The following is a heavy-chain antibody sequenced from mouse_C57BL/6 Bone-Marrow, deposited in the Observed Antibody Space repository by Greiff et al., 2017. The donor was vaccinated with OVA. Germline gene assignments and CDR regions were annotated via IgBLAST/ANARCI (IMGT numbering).Heavy chain of an antibody. J-gene: IGHJ1*03. Sequence: EVKLQESGGGLVQPGGSLSLSCAASGFTFTDYYMSWVRQPPGKALEWLGFIRNKANGYTTEYSASVKGRFTISRDNSQSILYLQMNALRAEDSATYYCARLYYSNWGYFDVWGTGTTVTVSS. CDR1: GFTFTDYY. V-gene: IGHV7-3*01. CDR3: ARLYYSNWGYFDV. D-gene: IGHD2-5*01. CDR2: IRNKANGYTT.